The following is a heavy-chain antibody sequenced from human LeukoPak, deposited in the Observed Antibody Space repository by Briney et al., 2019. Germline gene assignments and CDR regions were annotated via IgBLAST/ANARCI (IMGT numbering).Heavy chain of an antibody. J-gene: IGHJ4*02. D-gene: IGHD4-23*01. Sequence: GGSLRLSCAASGFTFSSYNMNWVRQAPGKGLEWVSSISSSSSYIYYADSVKGRFTISRDNTKNSLYLQLNSLRAEDTAVYYCAKVAGNIYYFDYWGQGALVTVSS. CDR1: GFTFSSYN. CDR3: AKVAGNIYYFDY. V-gene: IGHV3-21*01. CDR2: ISSSSSYI.